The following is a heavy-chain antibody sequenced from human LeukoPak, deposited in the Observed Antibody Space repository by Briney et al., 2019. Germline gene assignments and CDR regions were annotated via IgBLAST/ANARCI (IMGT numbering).Heavy chain of an antibody. CDR2: IYYSGST. V-gene: IGHV4-59*12. CDR3: ARDLAAGADY. Sequence: SETLSLTCTVSGGSISSYYWSWIRQPPGKGLEWIGYIYYSGSTYYNPSLKSRVTISVDTSKNQFSLKLSSVTAADTAVYYCARDLAAGADYWGQGTLVTVSS. D-gene: IGHD6-13*01. J-gene: IGHJ4*02. CDR1: GGSISSYY.